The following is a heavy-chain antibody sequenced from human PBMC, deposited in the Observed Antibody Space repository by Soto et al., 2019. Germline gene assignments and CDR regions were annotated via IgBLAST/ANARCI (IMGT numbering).Heavy chain of an antibody. D-gene: IGHD4-4*01. Sequence: QVQLQESGPGLVKPSGSPSLTCTVSGGSITSPNWWGWVRQPPGKGLEWIGEIFHSETTNYNPSLKSRVTISIDKFKNQFSLRLTSVTAADTAMYYCTRSTTLSRRLYFDSWGQGALVTVSS. V-gene: IGHV4-4*02. CDR3: TRSTTLSRRLYFDS. CDR2: IFHSETT. J-gene: IGHJ4*02. CDR1: GGSITSPNW.